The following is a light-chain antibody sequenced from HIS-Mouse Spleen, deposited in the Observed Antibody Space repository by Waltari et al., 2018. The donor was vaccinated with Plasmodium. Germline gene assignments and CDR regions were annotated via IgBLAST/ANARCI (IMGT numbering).Light chain of an antibody. J-gene: IGKJ3*01. CDR3: QQYNNWSFT. Sequence: EIVMTQSPATLSVSPGERATLSCRASQSVSSNLAWYQPKPGQATRLLIYGASTRATGIPARLSGSGSGTEFTLTISSLQSEDFAVYYCQQYNNWSFTFGPGTKVDIK. CDR1: QSVSSN. V-gene: IGKV3-15*01. CDR2: GAS.